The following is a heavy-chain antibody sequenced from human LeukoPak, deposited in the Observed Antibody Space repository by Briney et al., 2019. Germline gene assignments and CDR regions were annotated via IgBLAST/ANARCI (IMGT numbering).Heavy chain of an antibody. CDR3: AGESPPSRYYYDSSLFDP. Sequence: ASVKVSCKASGYTFTSYYMHWVRQAPGQGLEWMGIINPSGGSTSYAQKFQGRVTMTRDMSTSTVYMELSSLRSEDTAVYYCAGESPPSRYYYDSSLFDPWGQGTLVTVSS. J-gene: IGHJ5*02. D-gene: IGHD3-22*01. V-gene: IGHV1-46*01. CDR1: GYTFTSYY. CDR2: INPSGGST.